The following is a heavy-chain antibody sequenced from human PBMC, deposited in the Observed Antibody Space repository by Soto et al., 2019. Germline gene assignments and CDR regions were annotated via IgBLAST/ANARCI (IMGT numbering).Heavy chain of an antibody. J-gene: IGHJ4*02. Sequence: PSETLSLTCAVYGGSFSDYYWSWIRQPPGKGLEWIGYIYYSGSTYYNPSLKSRVTISVDTSKNQFSLKLSSVTAADTAVYYCARDRVVVPAAKPSYFDYWGQGTLVTVSS. D-gene: IGHD2-2*01. CDR1: GGSFSDYY. CDR3: ARDRVVVPAAKPSYFDY. V-gene: IGHV4-30-4*01. CDR2: IYYSGST.